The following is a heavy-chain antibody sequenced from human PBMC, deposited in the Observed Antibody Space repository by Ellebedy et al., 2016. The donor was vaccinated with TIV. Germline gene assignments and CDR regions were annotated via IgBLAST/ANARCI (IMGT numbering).Heavy chain of an antibody. CDR3: AKDEETIGLPYPGY. J-gene: IGHJ4*02. CDR2: ISGSGIST. V-gene: IGHV3-23*01. Sequence: PGGSLRLSCAASGFTFSNYAMTWVRQAPGKGLEWVSAISGSGISTFYADSVKGRFTISRDNFKSTLYLQMNSLRAEGTAVYYCAKDEETIGLPYPGYWGQGTLVTVSS. CDR1: GFTFSNYA. D-gene: IGHD5-24*01.